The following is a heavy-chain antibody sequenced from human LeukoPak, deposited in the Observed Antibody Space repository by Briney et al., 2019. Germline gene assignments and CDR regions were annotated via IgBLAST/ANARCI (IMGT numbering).Heavy chain of an antibody. CDR3: ARVVVVPAYWFDP. Sequence: GASAKVSCKASGYTFTGYYMHWVRQAPGQGLEWMGWINPNSGGTNYAQKFQGRVTMTRDTSISTAYMELSRLRSDDTAVYYCARVVVVPAYWFDPWGQGTLVTVSS. D-gene: IGHD2-2*01. J-gene: IGHJ5*02. CDR1: GYTFTGYY. V-gene: IGHV1-2*02. CDR2: INPNSGGT.